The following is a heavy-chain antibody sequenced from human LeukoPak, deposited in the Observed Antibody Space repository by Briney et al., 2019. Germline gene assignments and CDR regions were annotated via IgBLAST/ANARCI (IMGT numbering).Heavy chain of an antibody. Sequence: ASVKVSCTPSVSTFTNFGINWVRQAPGQGLEWMGWISVNNDNPNYGQKFQGRFTVTTDSSTSTAYMELRNLRFDDTAVYYCARDGTSTDDYWGQGTLVTVSS. J-gene: IGHJ4*02. D-gene: IGHD2-2*01. V-gene: IGHV1-18*01. CDR1: VSTFTNFG. CDR3: ARDGTSTDDY. CDR2: ISVNNDNP.